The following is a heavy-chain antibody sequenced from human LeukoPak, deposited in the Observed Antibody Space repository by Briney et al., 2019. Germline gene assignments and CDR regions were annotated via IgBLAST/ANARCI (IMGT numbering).Heavy chain of an antibody. V-gene: IGHV3-23*01. CDR3: ARDRGYSNSWYTDY. J-gene: IGHJ4*02. CDR1: GFTFSSYA. D-gene: IGHD6-13*01. CDR2: ISGSGDNT. Sequence: GGSLRLSCAASGFTFSSYAMSWVRQAPGKGLEWVSAISGSGDNTYYADSVKGRFTISRDNSKNTLYLQVNSLRAEDTAVYYCARDRGYSNSWYTDYWGQGTLVTVSS.